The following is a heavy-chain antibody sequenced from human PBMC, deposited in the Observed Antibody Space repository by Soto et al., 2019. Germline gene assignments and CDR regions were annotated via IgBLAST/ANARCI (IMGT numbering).Heavy chain of an antibody. Sequence: GGSLRLSCAASGFTFSSYGMHWVRQAPGKGLEWVAVISYDGSNKYYADSVKGRFTISRDNSKNTLYLQMNILRAEDTAVYYCAKVHPHYYGSGSYYNVPGYYYYYGMDVWGQGTTVTVSS. V-gene: IGHV3-30*18. J-gene: IGHJ6*02. CDR1: GFTFSSYG. CDR3: AKVHPHYYGSGSYYNVPGYYYYYGMDV. CDR2: ISYDGSNK. D-gene: IGHD3-10*01.